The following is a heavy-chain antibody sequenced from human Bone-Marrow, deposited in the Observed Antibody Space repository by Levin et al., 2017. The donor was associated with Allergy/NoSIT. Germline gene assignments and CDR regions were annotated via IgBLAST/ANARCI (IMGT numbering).Heavy chain of an antibody. D-gene: IGHD3/OR15-3a*01. CDR3: AKGPLGPFDFWAGYYYFDD. CDR1: GFNFDDFA. J-gene: IGHJ4*02. Sequence: SCTASGFNFDDFAMHWVRQTPDKGLEWISGISWNSNSVGHAHSVEGRFTISRDNARKSLYLQMNSLRPEDTAVYYCAKGPLGPFDFWAGYYYFDDWGQGTLVTVS. CDR2: ISWNSNSV. V-gene: IGHV3-9*01.